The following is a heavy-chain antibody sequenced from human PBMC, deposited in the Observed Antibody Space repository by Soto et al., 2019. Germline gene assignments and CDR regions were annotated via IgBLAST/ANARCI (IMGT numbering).Heavy chain of an antibody. CDR2: INPKSGGT. CDR1: GYSFTDYH. J-gene: IGHJ6*02. V-gene: IGHV1-2*04. D-gene: IGHD2-8*01. Sequence: QVQLVQSGAEVKKPGASVKVSCKASGYSFTDYHIHWVRQAPGQGLEWLGRINPKSGGTSTAQKVQGWVTMTTDTSISKASMELTRLTSDDTAIYYCARGDSTDCSNVVCSFFYNHDMDVWGQGTTVTVSS. CDR3: ARGDSTDCSNVVCSFFYNHDMDV.